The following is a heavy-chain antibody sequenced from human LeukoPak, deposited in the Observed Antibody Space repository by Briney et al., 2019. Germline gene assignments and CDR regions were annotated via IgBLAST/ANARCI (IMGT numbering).Heavy chain of an antibody. CDR1: GGSISSSNYY. V-gene: IGHV4-39*01. D-gene: IGHD6-6*01. Sequence: SETLSLTCTVSGGSISSSNYYWGWIRQPPGKGLEWIGSIFYGGSTYYSPSLKSRLTISVDTSKNQFSLKLSSVTAADTAVYYCARVSSGYYYYYYMDVWGKGTTVTVSS. J-gene: IGHJ6*03. CDR2: IFYGGST. CDR3: ARVSSGYYYYYYMDV.